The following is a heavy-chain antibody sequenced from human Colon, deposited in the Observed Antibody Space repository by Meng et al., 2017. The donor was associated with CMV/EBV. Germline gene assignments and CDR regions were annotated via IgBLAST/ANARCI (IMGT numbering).Heavy chain of an antibody. J-gene: IGHJ4*02. CDR2: ISYDGSSV. Sequence: GESLKISCVASGFIFSSFPMHWVRQSPGKGLEWVAVISYDGSSVHYADSVRGRVTISRDNSKNTLYLQMDGLTVEDTATYYCARALYYDFWSGYYYWGQGTLVTVSS. D-gene: IGHD3-3*01. CDR1: GFIFSSFP. CDR3: ARALYYDFWSGYYY. V-gene: IGHV3-30-3*01.